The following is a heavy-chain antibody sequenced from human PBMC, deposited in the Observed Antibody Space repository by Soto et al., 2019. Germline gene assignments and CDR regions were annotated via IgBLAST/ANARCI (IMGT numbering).Heavy chain of an antibody. Sequence: GAAGRPSSKERGSTFSSYAIRWVRQAPGQGREWRGGIIPISGTANYAQKFQGRVTIAADESTSTAYMELSSLRSEDTAVYYCAIVTSRRPARSFDFSCQGTFLTLS. CDR2: IIPISGTA. J-gene: IGHJ5*01. D-gene: IGHD4-4*01. CDR3: AIVTSRRPARSFDF. CDR1: GSTFSSYA. V-gene: IGHV1-69*13.